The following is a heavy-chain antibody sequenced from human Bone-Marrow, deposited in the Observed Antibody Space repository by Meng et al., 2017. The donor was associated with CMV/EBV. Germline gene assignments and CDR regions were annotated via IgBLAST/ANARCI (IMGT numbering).Heavy chain of an antibody. V-gene: IGHV3-21*01. Sequence: GESLKISCAASGFTFSSYSMNWVRQAPGKGLGWVSSISSSSSYIYYADSVKGRFTISRDNAKNSLYLQMNSLRAEDTAVYYCARSSGWYIDDAFNIWGQGTMVTVSS. CDR2: ISSSSSYI. CDR1: GFTFSSYS. J-gene: IGHJ3*02. CDR3: ARSSGWYIDDAFNI. D-gene: IGHD6-19*01.